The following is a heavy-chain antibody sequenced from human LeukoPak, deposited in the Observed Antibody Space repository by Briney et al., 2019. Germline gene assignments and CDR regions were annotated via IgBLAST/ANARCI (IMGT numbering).Heavy chain of an antibody. CDR3: AKEFPYYYDTSGYYQDS. CDR1: GFTFSSYA. D-gene: IGHD3-22*01. CDR2: ISGSGGST. J-gene: IGHJ4*02. V-gene: IGHV3-23*01. Sequence: GGSLRLSCAASGFTFSSYAMSWVRQAPGKGLEWVSAISGSGGSTYYADSVKGRFTISRDNSKNTLYLQMNSLRAEDTAVYYCAKEFPYYYDTSGYYQDSWGQGTLVTVSS.